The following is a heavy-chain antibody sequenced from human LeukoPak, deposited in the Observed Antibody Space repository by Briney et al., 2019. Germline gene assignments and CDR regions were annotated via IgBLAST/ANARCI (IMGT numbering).Heavy chain of an antibody. Sequence: PGGSLRLSCAASGFTFSSYAMSWVRQAPGKGLEWVSALSGSGGSTYYADSVKGRFTISRDNSKNTLYLQMNSLRAEDTAVYYCAKDRSGYYYFWFDRWGQGTLVTVSS. CDR3: AKDRSGYYYFWFDR. J-gene: IGHJ5*02. V-gene: IGHV3-23*01. CDR2: LSGSGGST. D-gene: IGHD3-22*01. CDR1: GFTFSSYA.